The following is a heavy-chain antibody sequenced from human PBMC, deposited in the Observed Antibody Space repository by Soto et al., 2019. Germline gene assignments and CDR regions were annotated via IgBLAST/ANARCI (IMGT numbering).Heavy chain of an antibody. V-gene: IGHV3-15*01. CDR1: GFTFSNAW. CDR3: TTEGVPAAIDYYYGMDV. Sequence: GGSLRLSCAASGFTFSNAWMSWVHQAPGKGLEWVGRIKSKTDGGTTDYAAPVKGRFTISRDDSKNTLYLQMNSLKTEDTAVYYCTTEGVPAAIDYYYGMDVWGQGTTVTVSS. CDR2: IKSKTDGGTT. D-gene: IGHD2-2*02. J-gene: IGHJ6*02.